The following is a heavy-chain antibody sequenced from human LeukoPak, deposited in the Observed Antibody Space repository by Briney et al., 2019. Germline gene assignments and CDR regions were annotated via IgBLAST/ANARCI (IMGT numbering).Heavy chain of an antibody. J-gene: IGHJ4*02. CDR1: GFTFDDYT. Sequence: GGSLRLSCAAFGFTFDDYTIHWVRQAPGKGLEWVSLISWNGVSTYYADSVKGRFTISRDNAKNSLYLQMNSLRAEDTALYYCARVGYVLRYFDWLSLPFDYWGQGTLVTVSS. CDR2: ISWNGVST. D-gene: IGHD3-9*01. CDR3: ARVGYVLRYFDWLSLPFDY. V-gene: IGHV3-43*01.